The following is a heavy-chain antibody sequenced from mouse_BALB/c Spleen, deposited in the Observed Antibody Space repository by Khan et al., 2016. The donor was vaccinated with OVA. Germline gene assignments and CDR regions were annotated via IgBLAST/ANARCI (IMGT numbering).Heavy chain of an antibody. D-gene: IGHD1-1*01. CDR3: ARGGAVVPYWYFDV. Sequence: EVQLQESGPGLVKPSQSLSLTCSVTGYSITSGYRWNWIRQFPGNKLEWMGYISYDGSNNYNPSLKNRISITRDTSKNHFFLKLISVTTEDTATYYCARGGAVVPYWYFDVWGAGTTVTVSS. CDR2: ISYDGSN. CDR1: GYSITSGYR. V-gene: IGHV3-6*02. J-gene: IGHJ1*01.